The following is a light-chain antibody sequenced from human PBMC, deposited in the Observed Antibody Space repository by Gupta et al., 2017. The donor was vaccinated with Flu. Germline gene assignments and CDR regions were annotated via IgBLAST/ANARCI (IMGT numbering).Light chain of an antibody. CDR3: QQYNSFT. J-gene: IGKJ3*01. V-gene: IGKV1-5*03. Sequence: QSPATLSASVGDRVTSTGRASQSISSWVAWEQQTPGKAPKLLLYRTSTLKTGVQSRFSGSGSGTEFTLTSSSLQPDDFGTCYCQQYNSFTFGHGTKVDMK. CDR2: RTS. CDR1: QSISSW.